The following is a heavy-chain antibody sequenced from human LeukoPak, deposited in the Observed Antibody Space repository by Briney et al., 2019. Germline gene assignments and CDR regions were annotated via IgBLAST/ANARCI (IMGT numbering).Heavy chain of an antibody. V-gene: IGHV1-2*02. CDR1: GYTFTGYY. Sequence: APVKVSCKASGYTFTGYYMHWVRQAPGQGLEWMGWISPNSGGTNYAQKFQGRVTMTRDTSISTAYMELSRLRSDDTAVYYCARDRHRYNWFDPWGQGTLVTVSS. CDR2: ISPNSGGT. J-gene: IGHJ5*02. CDR3: ARDRHRYNWFDP.